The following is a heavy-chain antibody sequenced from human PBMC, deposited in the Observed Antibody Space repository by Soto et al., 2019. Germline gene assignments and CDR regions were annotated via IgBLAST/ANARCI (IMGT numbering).Heavy chain of an antibody. J-gene: IGHJ4*02. Sequence: QPGGSLRLSCAASGFTFSSYWMSWVRQAPGKGLEWVANIKQDGSEKYYVDSVKGRFTISRDNAKNSLYLQMNSMTAEDTAVYYCARSTIFGVVIYDYWGQGTLVTVSS. CDR3: ARSTIFGVVIYDY. CDR2: IKQDGSEK. D-gene: IGHD3-3*01. CDR1: GFTFSSYW. V-gene: IGHV3-7*01.